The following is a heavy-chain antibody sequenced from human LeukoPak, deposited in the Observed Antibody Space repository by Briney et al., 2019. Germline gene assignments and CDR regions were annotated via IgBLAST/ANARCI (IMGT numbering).Heavy chain of an antibody. V-gene: IGHV3-23*01. Sequence: GGSLRLSCAASGFTFSSYAMSWVRQAPGKGLEWVSAISGSGGSTYYADSVKGRFTISRDNSKNTLYLQMDTLRAEDTAVYCCAKGSTVFGVVIRTYLDYRGQGTLVTVSS. J-gene: IGHJ4*02. D-gene: IGHD3-3*01. CDR1: GFTFSSYA. CDR2: ISGSGGST. CDR3: AKGSTVFGVVIRTYLDY.